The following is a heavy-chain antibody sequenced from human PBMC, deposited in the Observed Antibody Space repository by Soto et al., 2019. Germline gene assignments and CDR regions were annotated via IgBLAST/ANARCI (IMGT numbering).Heavy chain of an antibody. V-gene: IGHV4-34*01. CDR3: ARGRRTAVTIDY. D-gene: IGHD4-17*01. J-gene: IGHJ4*02. CDR2: INHSGST. CDR1: GGSFSGYY. Sequence: PSETLSLTCAVYGGSFSGYYWSWIRQPPGKGLEWIGEINHSGSTNYNPSLESRVTISVDTSKNQFSLKLSSVTAADTAVYYCARGRRTAVTIDYWGQGTLVS.